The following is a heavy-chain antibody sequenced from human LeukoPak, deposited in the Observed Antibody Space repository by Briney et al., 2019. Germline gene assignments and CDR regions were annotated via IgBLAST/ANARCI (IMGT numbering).Heavy chain of an antibody. Sequence: PGGSLRLSCAASGFTFSSYSMNWVRQAPGKGLEWVLSISSSSYIYYADSVKGRFTISRDNAKNSLYLQMNSLRAEDTAVYYCARGERDYGDYGIDYWGQGTLVTVSS. CDR1: GFTFSSYS. CDR2: ISSSSYI. CDR3: ARGERDYGDYGIDY. D-gene: IGHD4-17*01. V-gene: IGHV3-21*01. J-gene: IGHJ4*02.